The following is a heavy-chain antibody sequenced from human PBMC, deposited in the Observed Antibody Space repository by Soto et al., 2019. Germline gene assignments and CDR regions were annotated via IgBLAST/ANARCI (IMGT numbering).Heavy chain of an antibody. CDR1: GYSFTNYW. D-gene: IGHD3-10*01. CDR2: IDPSDSYI. J-gene: IGHJ4*02. V-gene: IGHV5-10-1*01. Sequence: PGESLKISCKGSGYSFTNYWISWVRQMPGKGLEWMGRIDPSDSYINYNPSFQGHVTISADKSISTAYLQWSSLKASDTAMYYCARHAGMVRECDYWGQGTLVTVSS. CDR3: ARHAGMVRECDY.